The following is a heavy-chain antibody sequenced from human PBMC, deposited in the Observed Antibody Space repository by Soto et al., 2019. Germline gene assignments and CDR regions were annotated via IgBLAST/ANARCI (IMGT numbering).Heavy chain of an antibody. V-gene: IGHV3-23*01. CDR1: GFTFSSYA. D-gene: IGHD5-12*01. CDR2: ISGSGGST. Sequence: GGSLRLSCAASGFTFSSYAMSWVRRAPGKGLEWVSAISGSGGSTYYADSVKGRFTISRDNSKNTLYLQMNSLRAEDTAVYYCAKAGVDNYYFDYWGQGTRVTVSS. J-gene: IGHJ4*02. CDR3: AKAGVDNYYFDY.